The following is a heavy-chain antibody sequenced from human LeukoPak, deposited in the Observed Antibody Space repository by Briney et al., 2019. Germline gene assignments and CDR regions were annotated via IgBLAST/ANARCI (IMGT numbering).Heavy chain of an antibody. CDR2: IIRSGGST. D-gene: IGHD4-23*01. CDR3: VRGHNGGPFDH. Sequence: GSLRLSCTASGFTFGDYAMSWFRQPPGKGLEWVSGIIRSGGSTGYAGSVNGRFTISRDNAKNSLYLQMNSLRAEDTALYYCVRGHNGGPFDHWGQGIPVTVSS. CDR1: GFTFGDYA. V-gene: IGHV3-20*04. J-gene: IGHJ4*02.